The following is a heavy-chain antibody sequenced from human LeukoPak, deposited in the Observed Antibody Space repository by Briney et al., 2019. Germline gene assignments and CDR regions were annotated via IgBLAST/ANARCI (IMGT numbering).Heavy chain of an antibody. D-gene: IGHD1-26*01. CDR2: ISSSGSTI. Sequence: GGSLRLSCAASGFTFSSYEMNWVRQAPGKGLEWVSYISSSGSTIYYADSVKGRFTISRDNAKNSLYLQMNSLRAEDTAVYYCARGRYENSGSYFDYWGQGTLVTVSS. J-gene: IGHJ4*02. CDR3: ARGRYENSGSYFDY. V-gene: IGHV3-48*03. CDR1: GFTFSSYE.